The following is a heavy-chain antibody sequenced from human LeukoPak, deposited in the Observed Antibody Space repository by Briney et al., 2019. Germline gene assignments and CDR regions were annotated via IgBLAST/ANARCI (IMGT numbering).Heavy chain of an antibody. J-gene: IGHJ4*02. D-gene: IGHD6-13*01. CDR1: GYTFTDYY. CDR2: ISGYNGKT. V-gene: IGHV1-18*04. CDR3: ARDTGIAVAGTGDFDY. Sequence: ASVKVSFKASGYTFTDYYVHWVRQAPGQGLEWMGWISGYNGKTNYAQKLQGRVTMTTDTSTSTAYMELRSLRSDDTAVYYCARDTGIAVAGTGDFDYWGQGTLATVSS.